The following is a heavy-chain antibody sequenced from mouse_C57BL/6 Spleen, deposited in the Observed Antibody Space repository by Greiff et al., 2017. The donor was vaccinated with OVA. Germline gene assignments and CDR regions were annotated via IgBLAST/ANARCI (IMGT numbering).Heavy chain of an antibody. CDR3: ARSEAYYFDD. J-gene: IGHJ2*01. CDR1: GYAFTNYL. CDR2: INPGSGGT. D-gene: IGHD3-2*02. V-gene: IGHV1-54*01. Sequence: VQLQQSGAELVRPGTSVKVSCKASGYAFTNYLIEWVKQRPGQGLEWIGVINPGSGGTNYNEKFKGKATLTADKSSSTAYMQLSSLTSEDSAVYFCARSEAYYFDDWGQGTTLTVSS.